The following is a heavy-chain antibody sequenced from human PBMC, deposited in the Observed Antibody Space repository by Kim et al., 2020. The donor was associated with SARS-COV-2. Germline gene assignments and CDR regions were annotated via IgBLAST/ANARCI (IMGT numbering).Heavy chain of an antibody. V-gene: IGHV3-30-3*01. CDR1: GVSFDSSA. J-gene: IGHJ6*02. Sequence: GGSLRLSCAASGVSFDSSAMNWVRQAPGKGLEWVAVISFDGLNKAYADSVEGRFTISRDNSKSTLHLQMNSLRVEDTAVYYCARGNYYESVSLSDYYNGMDVWGQGTTVTVSS. D-gene: IGHD3-10*01. CDR3: ARGNYYESVSLSDYYNGMDV. CDR2: ISFDGLNK.